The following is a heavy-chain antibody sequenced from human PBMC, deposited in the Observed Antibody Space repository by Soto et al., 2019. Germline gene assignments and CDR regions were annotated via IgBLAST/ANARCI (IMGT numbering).Heavy chain of an antibody. Sequence: GEFLKISCKASGYSFTSYWIGWVRQMPGKGLEWIGIIYPGDSDTRYSPSFQGQVTISADKSISTAFLQWSSLKASDTAIYYCARHEYSSLYDYWGQGTQVTVSS. D-gene: IGHD3-22*01. V-gene: IGHV5-51*01. CDR3: ARHEYSSLYDY. J-gene: IGHJ4*02. CDR2: IYPGDSDT. CDR1: GYSFTSYW.